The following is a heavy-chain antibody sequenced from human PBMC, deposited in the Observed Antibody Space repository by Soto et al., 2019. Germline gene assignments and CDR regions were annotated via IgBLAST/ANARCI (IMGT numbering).Heavy chain of an antibody. CDR2: IYYSGTT. V-gene: IGHV4-59*08. Sequence: WTWIRQPPEKGLEWMGYIYYSGTTTNYNPSLKSRVTLSVDTSKNQFSLKLSSVTAADTAVYYCARLGGSYAVPHFDYWGQGTLVTVSS. J-gene: IGHJ4*02. D-gene: IGHD1-26*01. CDR3: ARLGGSYAVPHFDY.